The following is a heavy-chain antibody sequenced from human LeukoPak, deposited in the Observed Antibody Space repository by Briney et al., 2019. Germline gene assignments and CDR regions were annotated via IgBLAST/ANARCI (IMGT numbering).Heavy chain of an antibody. CDR1: GFTFSSYS. CDR2: ISGGGGST. Sequence: GGSLRLSCAASGFTFSSYSMNWVRQAPGEGLEWVSAISGGGGSTYYADSVKGRFTISRDNSKNTLYLQMNSLRAEDTAVYYCAKDYGSSSTNWFDPWGQGTLVTVSS. CDR3: AKDYGSSSTNWFDP. J-gene: IGHJ5*02. D-gene: IGHD6-6*01. V-gene: IGHV3-23*01.